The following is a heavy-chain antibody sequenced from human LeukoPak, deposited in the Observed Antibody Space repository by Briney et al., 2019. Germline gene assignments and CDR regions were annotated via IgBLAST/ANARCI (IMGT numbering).Heavy chain of an antibody. D-gene: IGHD3-10*01. CDR1: GYTFTSYG. CDR3: ARDTYYYGSGTYARYLDL. Sequence: ASVKVSCKASGYTFTSYGISWVRQAPGQGLEWMGWISAYNGNTNYAQKLQGRVTMTTDTSTSTAYMELRSLRSDDTAVYYCARDTYYYGSGTYARYLDLWGRGTLVTVSS. CDR2: ISAYNGNT. V-gene: IGHV1-18*01. J-gene: IGHJ2*01.